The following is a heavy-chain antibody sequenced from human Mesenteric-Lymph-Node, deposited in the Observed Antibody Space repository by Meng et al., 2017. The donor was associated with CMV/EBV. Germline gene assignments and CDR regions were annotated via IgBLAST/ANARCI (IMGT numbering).Heavy chain of an antibody. CDR3: AKDLRPYGDSGNWFDP. Sequence: GGSLRLSCAASGFTFNTFAMCWVRQAPGKGLEWVSAISGSGDFTYYADSVKGRFTISRDSSESTLSLQMNSLTAEDTAVYYCAKDLRPYGDSGNWFDPWGRGTLVTVSS. V-gene: IGHV3-23*01. J-gene: IGHJ5*02. CDR1: GFTFNTFA. CDR2: ISGSGDFT. D-gene: IGHD4-17*01.